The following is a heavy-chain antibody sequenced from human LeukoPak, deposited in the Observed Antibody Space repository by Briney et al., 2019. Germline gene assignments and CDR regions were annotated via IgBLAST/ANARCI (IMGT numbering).Heavy chain of an antibody. V-gene: IGHV3-23*01. D-gene: IGHD3-22*01. Sequence: GGSLRLSCAASGFSISSCAMSWVRQAPGKGLEWVSAISGSGGSTYYADSVKGRFTISRDKSKNTLYLQMNSLRAEDTAVYYCAKSHDSSGPPYSFYYWGQGTLVTVSS. CDR2: ISGSGGST. J-gene: IGHJ4*02. CDR1: GFSISSCA. CDR3: AKSHDSSGPPYSFYY.